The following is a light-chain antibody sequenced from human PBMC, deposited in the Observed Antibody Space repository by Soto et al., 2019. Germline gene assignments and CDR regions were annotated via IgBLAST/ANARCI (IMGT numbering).Light chain of an antibody. CDR3: QQSYGTPLT. J-gene: IGKJ4*01. V-gene: IGKV1-39*01. Sequence: DLEMTQSPSSLSASVGDRVTITCRASQSISNYLNWYQHKPGKVPKLLIYAASSLQSGVPTRSSGSESGKDFTLTINSLQPEDFATYYCQQSYGTPLTFGGGTKIEIK. CDR1: QSISNY. CDR2: AAS.